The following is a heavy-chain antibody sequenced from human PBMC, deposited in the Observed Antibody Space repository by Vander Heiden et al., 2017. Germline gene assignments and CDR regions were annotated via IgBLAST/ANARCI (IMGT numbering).Heavy chain of an antibody. V-gene: IGHV5-51*01. CDR1: GYSFTTYW. J-gene: IGHJ4*02. CDR3: VRRTGYCNNGVCYFDY. CDR2: RYPGESDT. D-gene: IGHD2-8*01. Sequence: EVQLVQSGAEVKKPGESLKISCKGSGYSFTTYWIGWVRQMPGKGLEWMGKRYPGESDTRYNPSFEGQVTMSADKSSSTAYLQWSSLKASDTAIYYCVRRTGYCNNGVCYFDYWGQGTLVTVSS.